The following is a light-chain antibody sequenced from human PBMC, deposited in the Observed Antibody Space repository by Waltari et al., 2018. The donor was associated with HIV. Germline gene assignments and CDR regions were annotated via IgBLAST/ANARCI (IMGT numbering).Light chain of an antibody. CDR3: ATWDDRLSGWV. Sequence: QSVLTQPPSASGTPGQRVTISCSGSSSSIGSNDVSWYQQFPGTAPKILIYRNHERPSGVPDRFSGSKSGTSASLAISGLRSEDEADYYCATWDDRLSGWVFGGGTKLTVL. CDR2: RNH. V-gene: IGLV1-47*01. CDR1: SSSIGSND. J-gene: IGLJ3*02.